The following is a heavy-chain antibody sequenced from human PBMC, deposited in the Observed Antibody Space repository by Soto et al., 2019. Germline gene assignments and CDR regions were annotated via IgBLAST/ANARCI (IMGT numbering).Heavy chain of an antibody. V-gene: IGHV3-21*01. Sequence: EVQLVESGGGLVKPGGSLRLSCAASGFTFSSYSMNWVRQAPGKGLEWVSSISSSSSYIYYADSVKGRFTISRDNAKNSLYLQMNSLRAEDTAVYYCVRVIMVRGVITDYFDYWGQGTLVTVSS. CDR3: VRVIMVRGVITDYFDY. J-gene: IGHJ4*02. CDR1: GFTFSSYS. D-gene: IGHD3-10*01. CDR2: ISSSSSYI.